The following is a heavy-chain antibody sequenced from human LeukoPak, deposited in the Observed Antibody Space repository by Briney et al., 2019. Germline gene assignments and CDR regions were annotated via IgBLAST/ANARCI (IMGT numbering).Heavy chain of an antibody. Sequence: GGSLRLSCGASGFTFSSYAMSWVRQAPGKGLEWVSAISANGGSTYYADSVKGRFTISNDNAENTLYLQMNSLRAEDTAMYYCARGDGVIMNYWGQGTLVTVSS. CDR2: ISANGGST. CDR1: GFTFSSYA. V-gene: IGHV3-23*01. CDR3: ARGDGVIMNY. J-gene: IGHJ4*02. D-gene: IGHD3-10*01.